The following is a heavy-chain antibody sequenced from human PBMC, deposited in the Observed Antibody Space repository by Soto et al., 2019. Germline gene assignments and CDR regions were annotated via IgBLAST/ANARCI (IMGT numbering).Heavy chain of an antibody. V-gene: IGHV4-59*01. D-gene: IGHD2-21*02. CDR1: GGSISSYY. CDR2: IYYSGST. J-gene: IGHJ6*03. Sequence: QVQLQESGPGLVKPSETLSLTCTVSGGSISSYYWSWIRQPPGKGLEWIGYIYYSGSTNYNPSLKSRVTISVDTSKNQFSLKLSSVTAADTAVYYCARDEVHCSDLVYCYYYMDVWGKGTTVTVSS. CDR3: ARDEVHCSDLVYCYYYMDV.